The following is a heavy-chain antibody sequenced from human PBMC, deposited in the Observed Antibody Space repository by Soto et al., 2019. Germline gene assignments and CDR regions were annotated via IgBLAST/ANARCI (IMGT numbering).Heavy chain of an antibody. V-gene: IGHV1-18*01. CDR1: GYIFTSQG. CDR3: ARGRTRALDY. D-gene: IGHD1-7*01. CDR2: ISTYNGNP. J-gene: IGHJ4*02. Sequence: QIQLVQSGAEVNKPGASVKVSCKASGYIFTSQGISWVRQSPGQGLEWMGWISTYNGNPNYAQKLQGRVTMTTNTSTTTAFLELRSLTSDDTAVYYCARGRTRALDYWGQGTPVIVSS.